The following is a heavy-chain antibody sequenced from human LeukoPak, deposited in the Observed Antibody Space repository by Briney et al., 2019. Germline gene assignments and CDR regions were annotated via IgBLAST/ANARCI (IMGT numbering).Heavy chain of an antibody. V-gene: IGHV4-59*01. CDR1: GGSISSYY. J-gene: IGHJ4*02. CDR3: ARTDSSGWYVFDY. D-gene: IGHD6-19*01. CDR2: IHYSGST. Sequence: SETLSLTCTVSGGSISSYYWSWIPQPPGKGLEWIGHIHYSGSTNHNPSLKSRVTISVDTSKNQFSLKLSSVTAADTAVYYCARTDSSGWYVFDYWGQGTLVTVSS.